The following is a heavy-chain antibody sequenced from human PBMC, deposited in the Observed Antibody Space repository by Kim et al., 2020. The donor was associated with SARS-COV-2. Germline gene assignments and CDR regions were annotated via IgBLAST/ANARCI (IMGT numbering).Heavy chain of an antibody. J-gene: IGHJ6*02. V-gene: IGHV4-39*01. D-gene: IGHD2-21*02. Sequence: LKSRVTISVDTSKNQFSLKLSSVTAADTAVYYCAARGVTEVADYYYGMDVWGQGTTVTVSS. CDR3: AARGVTEVADYYYGMDV.